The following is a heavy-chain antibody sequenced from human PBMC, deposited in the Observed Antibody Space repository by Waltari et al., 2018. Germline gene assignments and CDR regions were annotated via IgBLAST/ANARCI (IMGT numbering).Heavy chain of an antibody. J-gene: IGHJ4*02. CDR1: GFTRSTYS. CDR2: ISSSNYI. D-gene: IGHD1-26*01. V-gene: IGHV3-21*01. Sequence: EVHLVESGGGLVKPGGSLRLSCVGSGFTRSTYSMHWVRQAPGKGLEWVSSISSSNYIKYADSVKGRFTISRDTTKNSLYLQMNSLRVEDTAVYHCARDEIHVGPTNVGVTLDYWGQGTLVTVSS. CDR3: ARDEIHVGPTNVGVTLDY.